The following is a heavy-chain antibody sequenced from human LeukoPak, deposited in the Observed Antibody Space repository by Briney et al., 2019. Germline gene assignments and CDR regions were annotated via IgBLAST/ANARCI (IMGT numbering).Heavy chain of an antibody. J-gene: IGHJ5*02. D-gene: IGHD3-10*01. Sequence: GSLRLSCAASGFTFSSYWMSWVRQPPGKGLEWIGEINHSGSTNYNPSLKSRVTISVDTSKNQFSLKLSSVTAADTAVYYCARRYYGSGRRFDPWGQGTLVTVSS. CDR3: ARRYYGSGRRFDP. CDR2: INHSGST. V-gene: IGHV4-34*01. CDR1: GFTFSSYW.